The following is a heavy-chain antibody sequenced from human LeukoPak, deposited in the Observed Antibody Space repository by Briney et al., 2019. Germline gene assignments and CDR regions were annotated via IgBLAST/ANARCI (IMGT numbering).Heavy chain of an antibody. V-gene: IGHV1-45*02. CDR1: GYTFTYRY. D-gene: IGHD5-12*01. J-gene: IGHJ3*02. Sequence: GASVKVSCKASGYTFTYRYLHWVRQAPGQALEWMGWITPFNGNTNYAQQFQDRVTITRDRSRNTVYMELKSLRFEDTAMYYCARSPFSGDDDAFDIWGQGTMVTVSS. CDR3: ARSPFSGDDDAFDI. CDR2: ITPFNGNT.